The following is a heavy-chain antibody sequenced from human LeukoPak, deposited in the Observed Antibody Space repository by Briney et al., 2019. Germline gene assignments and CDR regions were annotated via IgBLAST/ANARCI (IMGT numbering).Heavy chain of an antibody. CDR2: ISAYNGNT. J-gene: IGHJ4*02. CDR3: ARDWNLYGAKGWYFDY. D-gene: IGHD4-17*01. Sequence: ASEKVSCKASGYTFTSYGISWVRQGPGQGLEWMGWISAYNGNTNYAQKLQGRVTMTTDTSTSTAYMELRSLRSDDTAVYYCARDWNLYGAKGWYFDYWGQGTLVTVSS. CDR1: GYTFTSYG. V-gene: IGHV1-18*01.